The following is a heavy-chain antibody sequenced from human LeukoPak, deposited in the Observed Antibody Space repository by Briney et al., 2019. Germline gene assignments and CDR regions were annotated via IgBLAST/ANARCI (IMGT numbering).Heavy chain of an antibody. Sequence: AGGSLRLSCAAFGFTFSSYGMHWVRQAPGKGLEWVAFIRYDGSNKYYADSVKGRFTISRDNSKNTLYLQMDRLRPEDTAVYYCAEDGASYERSGYPQEDFFYHWGQGTPVTVSS. CDR2: IRYDGSNK. V-gene: IGHV3-30*02. J-gene: IGHJ4*01. D-gene: IGHD3-22*01. CDR3: AEDGASYERSGYPQEDFFYH. CDR1: GFTFSSYG.